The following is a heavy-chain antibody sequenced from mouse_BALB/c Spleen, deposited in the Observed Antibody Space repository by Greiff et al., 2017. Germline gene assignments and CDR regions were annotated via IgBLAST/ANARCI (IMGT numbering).Heavy chain of an antibody. J-gene: IGHJ3*01. CDR2: ISSGGSYT. Sequence: EVQGVESGGGLVKPGGSLKLSCAASGFTFSSYAMSWVRQSPEKRLEWVAEISSGGSYTYYPDTVTGRFTISRDNAKNTLYLEMSSLRSEDTAMYYCARDGYGFAYWGQGTLVTVSA. V-gene: IGHV5-9-4*01. D-gene: IGHD1-2*01. CDR1: GFTFSSYA. CDR3: ARDGYGFAY.